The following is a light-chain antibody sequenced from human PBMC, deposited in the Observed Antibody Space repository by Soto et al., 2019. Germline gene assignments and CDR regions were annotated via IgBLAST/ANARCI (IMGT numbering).Light chain of an antibody. CDR1: SSNIGAHYD. Sequence: QSVLTQPPSVSGAPGQRVTISCTGSSSNIGAHYDVHWYQQLPGTAPKLLIYGNSNRPSGVPDRFSGSKSGTSASLAITGLQAEEESDYYCQSYDSSLSGWGVFGGGTKLTVL. CDR2: GNS. V-gene: IGLV1-40*01. J-gene: IGLJ2*01. CDR3: QSYDSSLSGWGV.